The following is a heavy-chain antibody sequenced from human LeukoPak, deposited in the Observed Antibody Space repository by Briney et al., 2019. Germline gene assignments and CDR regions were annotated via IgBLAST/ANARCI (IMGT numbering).Heavy chain of an antibody. Sequence: GGSLRLSCAASGFTFSSYAMSWVRQAPGKGLEWVSDISGGSADYADSVKGRFSISIDNSKNTLYLQMNSLRAEDTAVYSCAKDRSSRYDFWSGSFSHYYYYYMDVWGKGTTVTVSS. CDR2: ISGGSA. V-gene: IGHV3-23*01. CDR3: AKDRSSRYDFWSGSFSHYYYYYMDV. D-gene: IGHD3-3*01. CDR1: GFTFSSYA. J-gene: IGHJ6*03.